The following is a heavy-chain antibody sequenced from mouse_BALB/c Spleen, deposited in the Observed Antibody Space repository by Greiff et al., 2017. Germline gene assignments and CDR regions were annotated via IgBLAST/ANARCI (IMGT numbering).Heavy chain of an antibody. CDR1: GFSLTSYG. CDR2: IWAGGST. V-gene: IGHV2-9*02. CDR3: AREREIHYYGYFDY. D-gene: IGHD1-2*01. Sequence: VKLMESGPGLVAPSQSLSITCTVSGFSLTSYGVHWVRQPPGKGLEWLGVIWAGGSTNYNSALMSRLSISKDNSKSQVFLKMNSLQTDDTAMYYCAREREIHYYGYFDYWGQGTTLTVSS. J-gene: IGHJ2*01.